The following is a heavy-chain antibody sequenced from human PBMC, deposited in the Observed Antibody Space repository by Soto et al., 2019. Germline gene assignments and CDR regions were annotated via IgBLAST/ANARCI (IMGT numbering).Heavy chain of an antibody. Sequence: QLQLQESGPGLVKPSETLSLTCTVSGGSISSSSYYWGWIRQPPGKGLEWIGSIYYSGSTYYNPSLKSRVTISVDTSKNQFSXKLSSVTAADTAVYYCARHGYYYGSGSLGPNWFDPWGQGTLVTVSS. V-gene: IGHV4-39*01. J-gene: IGHJ5*02. D-gene: IGHD3-10*01. CDR2: IYYSGST. CDR1: GGSISSSSYY. CDR3: ARHGYYYGSGSLGPNWFDP.